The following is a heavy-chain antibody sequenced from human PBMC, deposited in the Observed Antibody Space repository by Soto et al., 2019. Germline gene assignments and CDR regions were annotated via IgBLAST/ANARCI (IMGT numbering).Heavy chain of an antibody. J-gene: IGHJ4*02. CDR1: GGSIGSYY. D-gene: IGHD3-22*01. V-gene: IGHV4-59*01. Sequence: SETLSLTCTVSGGSIGSYYWSWIRQPPGKGLEWIGYIYYSGSMNYNPSLKSRVIISDDTSKNQIFLRLSSVTAADTAVYYCARGGYYDSRGYYGYWGQGTLVTVSS. CDR2: IYYSGSM. CDR3: ARGGYYDSRGYYGY.